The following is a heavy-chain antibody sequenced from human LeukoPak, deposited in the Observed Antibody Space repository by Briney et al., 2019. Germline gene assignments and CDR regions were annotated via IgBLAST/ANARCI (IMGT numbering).Heavy chain of an antibody. D-gene: IGHD7-27*01. V-gene: IGHV4-61*02. Sequence: SQTLSLTCTVSGGSISSGSYYWSWIRQPAGKGLEWIGRIYTSGSTNYNPSLKSRVTISVDTSKNQFSLKLSSVTAANTAVYYCARDSGDSLIDYWGQGTLVTVSS. CDR3: ARDSGDSLIDY. CDR2: IYTSGST. CDR1: GGSISSGSYY. J-gene: IGHJ4*02.